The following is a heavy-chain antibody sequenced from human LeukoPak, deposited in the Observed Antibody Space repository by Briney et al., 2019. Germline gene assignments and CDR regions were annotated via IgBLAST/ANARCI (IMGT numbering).Heavy chain of an antibody. J-gene: IGHJ4*02. CDR3: ARGYCSSTSCFRYYFDY. CDR2: ISSSGSTI. CDR1: GFTFSDYY. V-gene: IGHV3-11*04. D-gene: IGHD2-2*01. Sequence: GGSLRLSCAASGFTFSDYYMSWIRQAPGKGLEWVSYISSSGSTIYYADSVEGRFTISRDNAKNSLYPQMNSLRAEDTAVYYCARGYCSSTSCFRYYFDYWGQGTLVTVSS.